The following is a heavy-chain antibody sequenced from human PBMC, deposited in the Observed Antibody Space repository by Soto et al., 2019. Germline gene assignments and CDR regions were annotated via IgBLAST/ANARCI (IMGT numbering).Heavy chain of an antibody. CDR3: ARVVAAAGMYYYYYGMDV. CDR2: INHTGST. CDR1: GGSFSGYS. V-gene: IGHV4-34*01. Sequence: SETLSLTCAVYGGSFSGYSWTWIRQPPGTGLEWIGEINHTGSTNYNPSLKSRVTISVDTSKNQFSLKLSSVTAADTAVYYCARVVAAAGMYYYYYGMDVWGQGTTVTVSS. J-gene: IGHJ6*02. D-gene: IGHD6-13*01.